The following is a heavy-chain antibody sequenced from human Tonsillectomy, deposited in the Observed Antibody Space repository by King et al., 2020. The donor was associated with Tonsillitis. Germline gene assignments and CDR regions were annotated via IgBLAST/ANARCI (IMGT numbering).Heavy chain of an antibody. J-gene: IGHJ4*02. CDR2: IRSKANSYAT. Sequence: VQLVESGGGLVQPGGSLKLSCAASGFTFSGSAMHWVRQASGKGLGWGGRIRSKANSYATAYAASVKGRFTISRDDSKNTAYLQMNSLKTEDTAVYYCTTPGSVYSSSYDYWGQGTLVTVSS. CDR3: TTPGSVYSSSYDY. CDR1: GFTFSGSA. V-gene: IGHV3-73*01. D-gene: IGHD6-6*01.